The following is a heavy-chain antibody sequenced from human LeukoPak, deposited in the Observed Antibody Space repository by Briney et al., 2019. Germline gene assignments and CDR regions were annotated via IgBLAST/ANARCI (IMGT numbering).Heavy chain of an antibody. CDR1: GGSISSYY. CDR2: IYYSGST. Sequence: SETLSLTCTVSGGSISSYYWGWIRQPPGQVLEWIGYIYYSGSTNYNPSLKSRVTISVDTSKNQFSLKLSSVTAADTAVYYCARDDGRNYFDYWGQGTLVTVSS. CDR3: ARDDGRNYFDY. J-gene: IGHJ4*02. V-gene: IGHV4-59*01.